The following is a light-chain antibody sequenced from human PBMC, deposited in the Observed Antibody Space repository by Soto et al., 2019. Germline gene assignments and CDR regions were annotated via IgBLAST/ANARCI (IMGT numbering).Light chain of an antibody. CDR2: DVS. V-gene: IGLV2-14*01. CDR1: SSDVGGYNF. Sequence: QSALTQPASVSGSPGQSITISCTGTSSDVGGYNFVSWYQQHPGKAPKLMIYDVSRRPSGVSSRFSGSKSGNTASLTISGLQADDEADYYCSSYTSSSTYVFGTGTKLTVL. J-gene: IGLJ1*01. CDR3: SSYTSSSTYV.